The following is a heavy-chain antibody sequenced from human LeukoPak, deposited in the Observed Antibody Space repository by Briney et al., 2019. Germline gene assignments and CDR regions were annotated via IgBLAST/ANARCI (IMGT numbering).Heavy chain of an antibody. CDR2: IYYSGST. J-gene: IGHJ5*02. Sequence: SETLSLTCTVSGGSISSSSYYWGWIRQPPGKGLEWIGSIYYSGSTYYNPSLKSRVTISVDTSKNQFSLKLSSVTAADTAVYYCARGGRNPASNVGATKPTQNNWFDPWGQGTLVTVSS. D-gene: IGHD1-26*01. V-gene: IGHV4-39*07. CDR1: GGSISSSSYY. CDR3: ARGGRNPASNVGATKPTQNNWFDP.